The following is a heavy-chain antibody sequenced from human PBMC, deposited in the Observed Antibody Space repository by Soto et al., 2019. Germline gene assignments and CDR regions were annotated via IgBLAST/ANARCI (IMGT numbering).Heavy chain of an antibody. CDR2: ITPIFGTA. CDR3: AREVEMATIGGGCWFDP. Sequence: ASVKVSCKASGGTFSSYAISWVRQAPGQGLEWMGGITPIFGTANYAQKFQGRVTITADKSTSTAYMELSSLRSEDTAVYYCAREVEMATIGGGCWFDPWGQGTLVTVSS. V-gene: IGHV1-69*06. J-gene: IGHJ5*02. D-gene: IGHD5-12*01. CDR1: GGTFSSYA.